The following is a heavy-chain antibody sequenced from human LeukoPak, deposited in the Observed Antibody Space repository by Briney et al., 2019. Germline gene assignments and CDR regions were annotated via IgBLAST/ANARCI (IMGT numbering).Heavy chain of an antibody. CDR2: ISAYNGNT. Sequence: ASVKVSCKASGYTFTGYHVHWVRQAPGQGLEWMGWISAYNGNTNYAQKLQGRVTMTTDTSTSTAYMELRSLRSDDTAVYYCARGNYDILTGRGGMDVWGQGTTVTVSS. CDR3: ARGNYDILTGRGGMDV. V-gene: IGHV1-18*04. D-gene: IGHD3-9*01. J-gene: IGHJ6*02. CDR1: GYTFTGYH.